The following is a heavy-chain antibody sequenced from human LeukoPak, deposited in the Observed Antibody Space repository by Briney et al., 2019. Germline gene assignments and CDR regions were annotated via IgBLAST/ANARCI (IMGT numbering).Heavy chain of an antibody. V-gene: IGHV1-69*13. CDR3: ARDLGITIFGVAPSGEYYYYMDV. CDR1: GGTFSSYA. J-gene: IGHJ6*03. Sequence: SVKVSCKASGGTFSSYAISWVRQAPGQGLEWMGGIIPIFGTANYAQKFQGRVTITADESTSTAYMELSSLRSEDTAVYYCARDLGITIFGVAPSGEYYYYMDVWGKGTTVTVSS. CDR2: IIPIFGTA. D-gene: IGHD3-3*01.